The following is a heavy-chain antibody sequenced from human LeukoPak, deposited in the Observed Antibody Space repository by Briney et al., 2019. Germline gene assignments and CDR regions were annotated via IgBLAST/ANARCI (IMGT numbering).Heavy chain of an antibody. CDR3: ARGRNYVSDYYFDV. J-gene: IGHJ6*03. CDR2: ISHEGDS. V-gene: IGHV4-34*01. CDR1: GVSLIGYY. Sequence: SETLSLTCAVYGVSLIGYYWSWIRQSPEKGLEWIGEISHEGDSIYNPSLKSRVTLSVDMSKNQFSLKLRSVTAADTAVYYCARGRNYVSDYYFDVWGKGTTVIVSS. D-gene: IGHD1-7*01.